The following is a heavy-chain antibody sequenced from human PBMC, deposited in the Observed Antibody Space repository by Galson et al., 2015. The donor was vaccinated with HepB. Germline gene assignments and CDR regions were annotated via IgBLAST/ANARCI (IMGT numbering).Heavy chain of an antibody. CDR2: ISGSGGST. D-gene: IGHD2-8*01. J-gene: IGHJ4*02. CDR1: GFTFSSYA. V-gene: IGHV3-23*01. Sequence: SLRLSCAASGFTFSSYAMSWVRQAPGKGLEWVSAISGSGGSTYYADSVKGRFTISRDNSKNTLYLQMNSLRAEDTAVYYCAKPLCTDGVCYGTFDYWGQGTLVTVSS. CDR3: AKPLCTDGVCYGTFDY.